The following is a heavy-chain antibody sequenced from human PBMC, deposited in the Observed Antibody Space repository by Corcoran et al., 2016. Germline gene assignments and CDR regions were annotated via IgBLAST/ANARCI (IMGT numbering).Heavy chain of an antibody. J-gene: IGHJ4*02. D-gene: IGHD3-16*02. Sequence: QVQLVQSGAEVKKPGASVKVSCKASGYTFTGYYMHWVRQAPGQGLEWMGWINPNSGGTNYAQKFQGRVTMTRDTSISTAYMELSRLRSDDTAVYYWARGGGAYQATAPNWVFDYWGQGTLVTVSS. CDR1: GYTFTGYY. V-gene: IGHV1-2*02. CDR2: INPNSGGT. CDR3: ARGGGAYQATAPNWVFDY.